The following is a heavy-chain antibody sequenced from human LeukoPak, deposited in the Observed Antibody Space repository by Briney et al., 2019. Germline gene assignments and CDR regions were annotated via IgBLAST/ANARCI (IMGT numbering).Heavy chain of an antibody. CDR3: ARDRPDTTSPSSIGRFDP. CDR1: GLSVGLDWIF. Sequence: SETLSLTCNVSGLSVGLDWIFWNWLRQHPGKALEWIGYVHHNGNAYYNTSLGSRFTISLDTSKNQFSLKVASVTAADTAVYYCARDRPDTTSPSSIGRFDPWGQGTLVTVSS. J-gene: IGHJ5*02. CDR2: VHHNGNA. D-gene: IGHD1-14*01. V-gene: IGHV4-31*03.